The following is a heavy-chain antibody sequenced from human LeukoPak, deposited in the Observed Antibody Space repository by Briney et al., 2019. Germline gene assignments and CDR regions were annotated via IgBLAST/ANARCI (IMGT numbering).Heavy chain of an antibody. CDR1: GVSFSGYY. D-gene: IGHD2-21*02. J-gene: IGHJ3*02. V-gene: IGHV4-34*01. CDR2: INHSGST. CDR3: ARGPAYCGGDCYFAFDI. Sequence: SETLSLTCAVYGVSFSGYYWSWIRQPPGKGLEWIGEINHSGSTNYNPSLKSRVTISVDTSKNQFSLKLSSVTAADTAVYYCARGPAYCGGDCYFAFDIWGQGTMVTVSS.